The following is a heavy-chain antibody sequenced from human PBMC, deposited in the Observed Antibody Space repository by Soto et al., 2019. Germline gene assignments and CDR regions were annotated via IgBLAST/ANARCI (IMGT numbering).Heavy chain of an antibody. J-gene: IGHJ4*02. CDR3: AKLVAATGTDY. V-gene: IGHV3-23*01. Sequence: EVQLLESGGGLVQPGGSLRLSCAASGFTFSTCAMSWVRQAPGKGLEWVSAVSGSGSSTHYADSVKGRFTVSRDNSKNTLYLQMNSLRAEDTGIYYCAKLVAATGTDYWGQGTLVTVSS. D-gene: IGHD6-13*01. CDR2: VSGSGSST. CDR1: GFTFSTCA.